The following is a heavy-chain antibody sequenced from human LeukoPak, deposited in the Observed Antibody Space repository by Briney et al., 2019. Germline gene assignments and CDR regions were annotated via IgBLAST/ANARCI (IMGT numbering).Heavy chain of an antibody. CDR1: GYSISSGYY. V-gene: IGHV4-38-2*02. J-gene: IGHJ5*02. Sequence: PSETLSLTCTVSGYSISSGYYWGWIRQPPGKGLEWIGSIYHSGSTYYNPSLKSRVTISLDTSKNQFSLKLSSVTAADTAMHYCARDLSRDGCNRWGQGTLVTVSS. D-gene: IGHD5-24*01. CDR2: IYHSGST. CDR3: ARDLSRDGCNR.